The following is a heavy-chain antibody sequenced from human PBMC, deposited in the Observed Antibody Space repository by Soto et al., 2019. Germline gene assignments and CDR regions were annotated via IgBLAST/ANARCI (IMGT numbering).Heavy chain of an antibody. D-gene: IGHD2-8*02. Sequence: GGSLRLSCAASGFTSSSHEMNWVRQAPGKGLEWVSYISSTGTTIYYADSVKARVTISRDNAKNSLYLHMTSLRAEDTALYYCARGVVLVPAARDAFDVWGQGTLVTVSS. CDR2: ISSTGTTI. CDR1: GFTSSSHE. CDR3: ARGVVLVPAARDAFDV. J-gene: IGHJ3*01. V-gene: IGHV3-48*03.